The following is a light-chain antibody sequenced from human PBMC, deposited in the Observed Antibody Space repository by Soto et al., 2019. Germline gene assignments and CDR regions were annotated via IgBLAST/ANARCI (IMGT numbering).Light chain of an antibody. Sequence: EIVMTQSPATLSVSPGERATLSCRASQSVSGNLAWYQQKPCQAPRLLIYGASTRATGIPARFSGSGSGTELVLTISSLQSEDFAVYYSQQYNSWPPVTFVGRTKVEIK. V-gene: IGKV3-15*01. J-gene: IGKJ4*01. CDR3: QQYNSWPPVT. CDR2: GAS. CDR1: QSVSGN.